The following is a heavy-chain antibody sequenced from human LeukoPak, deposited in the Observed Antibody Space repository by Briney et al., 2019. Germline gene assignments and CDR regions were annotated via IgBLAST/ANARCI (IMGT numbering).Heavy chain of an antibody. V-gene: IGHV4-39*07. CDR3: ARGVELTGYSDY. Sequence: SETLSLTCTVSGGSISSSSYYWGWICQPPGKGLEWIGRIYYSGSTYYNPSLKSRVTISVDTSKNQFSLKLSSVTAADTAVYYCARGVELTGYSDYWGRGTLVTVSS. J-gene: IGHJ4*02. D-gene: IGHD3-9*01. CDR1: GGSISSSSYY. CDR2: IYYSGST.